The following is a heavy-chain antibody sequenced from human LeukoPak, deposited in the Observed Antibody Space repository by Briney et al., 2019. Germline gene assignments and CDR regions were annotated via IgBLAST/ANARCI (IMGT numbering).Heavy chain of an antibody. CDR2: MNPNIFST. Sequence: ASVKVSCKASGYTFTSYYFHWVRQAPGQGLEWMGVMNPNIFSTTYAQKFQGRVTMTRDMSTSTVYMELSSLRSEDTAVYYCARDRNFYGSGSSNWFDPWGQGTLVTVSS. V-gene: IGHV1-46*01. J-gene: IGHJ5*02. CDR3: ARDRNFYGSGSSNWFDP. CDR1: GYTFTSYY. D-gene: IGHD3-10*01.